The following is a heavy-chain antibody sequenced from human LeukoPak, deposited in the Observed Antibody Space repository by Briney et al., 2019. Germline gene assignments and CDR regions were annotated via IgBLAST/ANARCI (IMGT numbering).Heavy chain of an antibody. CDR2: IYYSGST. Sequence: PSETLSLTCTVSGGSISSSSYYWGWIRQPPGKGLEWIGSIYYSGSTYYNPSLKSRVTISVDTSKNQFSLKLSSVTAADTAVYYCARTPHYYDSSGCFDYWGQGTLVTVSS. J-gene: IGHJ4*02. D-gene: IGHD3-22*01. CDR1: GGSISSSSYY. V-gene: IGHV4-39*07. CDR3: ARTPHYYDSSGCFDY.